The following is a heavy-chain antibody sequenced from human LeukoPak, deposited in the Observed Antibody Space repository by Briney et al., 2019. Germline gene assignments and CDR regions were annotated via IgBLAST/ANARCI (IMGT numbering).Heavy chain of an antibody. J-gene: IGHJ5*02. Sequence: PSETLSLTCAVYGGSFSGYYWSWIRQPPGKGLEWIGEINHSGSTSYNPSLKSRVTISVDTSKNQFSLKLSSVTAADTAVHYCARGRGDSGGHNWFDPWGQGTLVTVSS. CDR3: ARGRGDSGGHNWFDP. CDR2: INHSGST. V-gene: IGHV4-34*01. D-gene: IGHD4-23*01. CDR1: GGSFSGYY.